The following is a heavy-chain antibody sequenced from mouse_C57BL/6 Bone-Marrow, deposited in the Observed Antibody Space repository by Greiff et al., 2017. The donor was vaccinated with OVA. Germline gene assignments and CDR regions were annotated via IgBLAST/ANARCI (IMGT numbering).Heavy chain of an antibody. CDR2: IYPRSGST. D-gene: IGHD2-2*01. CDR3: AICYGYPYFEV. CDR1: GYTFTSYG. J-gene: IGHJ1*03. V-gene: IGHV1-81*01. Sequence: QVQLQQSGAELARPGASVKLSCKASGYTFTSYGIRWVKQRPGQGLEWIGEIYPRSGSTDYNEKFKGKATLTADKSSSTAFMELRSLTSEDSAVYFCAICYGYPYFEVWGTGTTVTVSS.